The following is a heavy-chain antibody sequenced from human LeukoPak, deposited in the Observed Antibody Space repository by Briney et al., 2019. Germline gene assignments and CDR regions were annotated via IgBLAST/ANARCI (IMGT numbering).Heavy chain of an antibody. V-gene: IGHV3-23*01. J-gene: IGHJ4*02. CDR3: AKVLYCSGGSCYFFDY. Sequence: PGGSLRLSCAAPGFTFSSYAMSWVRQAPGKGLEWVSAISGSGGSTYYADSVKGRFTISRDNSKNTLYLQMNSLRAEDTAVYYCAKVLYCSGGSCYFFDYWGQGTLVTVSS. D-gene: IGHD2-15*01. CDR1: GFTFSSYA. CDR2: ISGSGGST.